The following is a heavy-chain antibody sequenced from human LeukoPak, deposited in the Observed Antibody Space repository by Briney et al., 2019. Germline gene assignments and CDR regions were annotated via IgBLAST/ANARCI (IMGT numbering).Heavy chain of an antibody. V-gene: IGHV3-23*01. D-gene: IGHD3-10*01. J-gene: IGHJ4*02. CDR1: GFAFRTYA. Sequence: GGSLRLSCAASGFAFRTYAMTWVRQAPGKGLEWVSVISGSGTSTDYADSAKGRFTISRDNSKNTLYLQMNSLRAEDTAIYYCANRPFGSLDYWGQGTLVTVSS. CDR2: ISGSGTST. CDR3: ANRPFGSLDY.